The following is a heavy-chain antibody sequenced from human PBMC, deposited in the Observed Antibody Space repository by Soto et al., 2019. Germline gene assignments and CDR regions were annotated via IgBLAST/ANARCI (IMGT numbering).Heavy chain of an antibody. D-gene: IGHD3-10*01. V-gene: IGHV4-38-2*02. CDR3: ARGPSGSYYYYGMDV. CDR1: GYSISSGYY. J-gene: IGHJ6*02. CDR2: IYHSGST. Sequence: SETLSLTCTVSGYSISSGYYWGWIRQPPGKGLEWIGSIYHSGSTYYNPSLKSRVTISVDTSKNQFSLKLSSVTAADTAVYYCARGPSGSYYYYGMDVWGQGTTVTVSS.